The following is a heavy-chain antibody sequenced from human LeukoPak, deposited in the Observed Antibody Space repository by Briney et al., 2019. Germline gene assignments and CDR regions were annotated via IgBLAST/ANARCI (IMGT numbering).Heavy chain of an antibody. J-gene: IGHJ4*02. CDR2: INPDGSGT. CDR1: GFTFSSHW. CDR3: TRALLSATGREE. Sequence: GGSLRLSCAASGFTFSSHWMHWVRQSREKGLVWVSRINPDGSGTTYADSVKDRFTISRDNTKNTLFLQMNSLRAEDTAVYFCTRALLSATGREEWGRGTLVTVSS. V-gene: IGHV3-74*01. D-gene: IGHD3-9*01.